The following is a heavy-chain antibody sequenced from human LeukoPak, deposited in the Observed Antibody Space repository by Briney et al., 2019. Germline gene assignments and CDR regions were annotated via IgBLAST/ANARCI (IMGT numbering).Heavy chain of an antibody. Sequence: GGSLRLSCAASGFTFSSYAMSWVRQAPGKGLERVSAISGSGGSTYYADSVKGRFTISRDNSKNTLYLQMNSLRAEDTAVYYCVKDLVEWEPLDYWGQGTLVTVSS. V-gene: IGHV3-23*01. CDR1: GFTFSSYA. D-gene: IGHD1-26*01. CDR3: VKDLVEWEPLDY. CDR2: ISGSGGST. J-gene: IGHJ4*02.